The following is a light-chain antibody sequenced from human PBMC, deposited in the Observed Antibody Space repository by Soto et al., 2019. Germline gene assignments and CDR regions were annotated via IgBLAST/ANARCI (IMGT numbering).Light chain of an antibody. J-gene: IGKJ2*01. V-gene: IGKV3-15*01. CDR3: QQYNNWPPYT. CDR2: GAS. CDR1: QSVSSN. Sequence: EIVMTQSPATLSVSPGERATLSCRASQSVSSNLAWYHQKPGHAPRLLIYGASTRATGIPARFSGSGSGTEFTLTISSLQSEDFAAYYCQQYNNWPPYTFGQGTKLEIK.